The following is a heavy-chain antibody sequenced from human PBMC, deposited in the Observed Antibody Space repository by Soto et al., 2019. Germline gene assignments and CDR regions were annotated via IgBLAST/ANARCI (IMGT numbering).Heavy chain of an antibody. V-gene: IGHV1-69*01. CDR3: ARSQGGSTSLDIYYYYYYGMDV. CDR2: IIPIFGTA. CDR1: GGTFSSYA. Sequence: QVQLVQSGAEVKKPGSSVKVSCKAPGGTFSSYAISWVRQAPGQGLEWMGGIIPIFGTANYAQKFQGRVTITADESTSTGYMELSSLRSEDTAVDYCARSQGGSTSLDIYYYYYYGMDVLGQGTTVTVSS. J-gene: IGHJ6*02. D-gene: IGHD2-2*01.